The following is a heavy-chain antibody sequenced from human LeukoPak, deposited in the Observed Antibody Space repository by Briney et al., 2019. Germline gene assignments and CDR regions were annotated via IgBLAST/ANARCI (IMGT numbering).Heavy chain of an antibody. D-gene: IGHD3-3*01. Sequence: SETLSLTCTVSGVSISTYYWSWIRQPPGKGLEWIGYIYYSGSTNYNPSLKSRVTISIDTSKNQFSLKLSSVTAADTAVYYCARWQSVYFDYWGQGTLVTVSS. CDR2: IYYSGST. CDR3: ARWQSVYFDY. V-gene: IGHV4-59*01. CDR1: GVSISTYY. J-gene: IGHJ4*02.